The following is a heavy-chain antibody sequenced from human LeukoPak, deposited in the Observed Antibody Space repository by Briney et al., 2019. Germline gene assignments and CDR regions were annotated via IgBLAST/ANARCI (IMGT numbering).Heavy chain of an antibody. Sequence: GGSLRLSCAGSGFTFSSYWMTWVRQAPGKGLEWVANIKQDGSEKYYVDSVKGRFTISRDNAKNSLYLQMNSLRAEDTAVYYCARDPSSLRGSYDYWGQGTLVTVSS. J-gene: IGHJ4*02. D-gene: IGHD3-10*01. CDR3: ARDPSSLRGSYDY. CDR2: IKQDGSEK. CDR1: GFTFSSYW. V-gene: IGHV3-7*01.